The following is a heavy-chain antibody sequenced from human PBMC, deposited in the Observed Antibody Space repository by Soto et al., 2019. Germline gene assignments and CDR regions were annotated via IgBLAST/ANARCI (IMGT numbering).Heavy chain of an antibody. CDR3: ARHGSESWYSSGWYYLYY. CDR1: GGSISSYY. Sequence: QVQLQESGPGLVKPSETLSLTCTVSGGSISSYYWSWIRQPPGKGLEWIGYIYYSGSTNYNPSLKRRVTISVDTSNNQFSLKRRSVNAADTAVYYCARHGSESWYSSGWYYLYYGGQGTLVTVSS. CDR2: IYYSGST. V-gene: IGHV4-59*08. D-gene: IGHD6-19*01. J-gene: IGHJ4*02.